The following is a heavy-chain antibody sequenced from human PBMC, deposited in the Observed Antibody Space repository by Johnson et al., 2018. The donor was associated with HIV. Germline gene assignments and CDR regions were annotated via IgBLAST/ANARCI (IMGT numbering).Heavy chain of an antibody. CDR1: GFTFSTYG. CDR2: MWYDGSNK. J-gene: IGHJ3*02. CDR3: ARDLVVGDHATPLTHAFDI. V-gene: IGHV3-33*01. Sequence: QVQLVESGGGVVQPGRSLRLSCAASGFTFSTYGMHWVRQAPGKGLEWVAVMWYDGSNKYYADSVKGRFTISRDNSKNTLYLQMNSLRAEDTAVYYCARDLVVGDHATPLTHAFDIGGQGTMATVSS. D-gene: IGHD1-26*01.